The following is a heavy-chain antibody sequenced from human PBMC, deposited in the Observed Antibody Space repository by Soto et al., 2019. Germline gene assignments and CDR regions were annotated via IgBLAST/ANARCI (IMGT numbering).Heavy chain of an antibody. V-gene: IGHV4-59*01. Sequence: LSLPFPFPFSSFPLSSFIFILHPPLNFLYFIFYVYYSGSTNYNPSLKSRVTISVDTSKNQISLRLKSVTAADTAVYYCARAETSGIHYFDYWGQGSLVTVSS. J-gene: IGHJ4*02. CDR3: ARAETSGIHYFDY. D-gene: IGHD6-13*01. CDR2: VYYSGST. CDR1: FSSFPLSS.